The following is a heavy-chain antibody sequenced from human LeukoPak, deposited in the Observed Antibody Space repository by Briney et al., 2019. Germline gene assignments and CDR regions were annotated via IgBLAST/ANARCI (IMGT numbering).Heavy chain of an antibody. J-gene: IGHJ6*03. CDR3: ARVGDYYYMDV. CDR1: GFTFSTYN. D-gene: IGHD3-16*01. Sequence: PGGSLRLSCAASGFTFSTYNMNWGRQAPGKGLGWVAYISTSISTIYYTDSVKGRFTISRDNAKNSLYLQMNSLRAEDTAVYYCARVGDYYYMDVWGKGTTVTVSS. V-gene: IGHV3-48*04. CDR2: ISTSISTI.